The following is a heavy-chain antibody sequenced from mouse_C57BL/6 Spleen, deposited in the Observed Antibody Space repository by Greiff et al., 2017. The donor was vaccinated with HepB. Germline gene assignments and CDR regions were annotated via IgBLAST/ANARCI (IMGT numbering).Heavy chain of an antibody. V-gene: IGHV5-17*01. CDR2: ISSGSSTI. CDR1: GFTFSDYG. D-gene: IGHD1-1*01. Sequence: EVKLVESGGGLVKPGGSLKLSCAASGFTFSDYGMHWVRQAPEKGLEWVAYISSGSSTIYYADTVKGRFTISRDNAKNTLFLQMTSLRSEDTAMYYCARHYYGSSYGAMDYWGQGTSVTVSS. J-gene: IGHJ4*01. CDR3: ARHYYGSSYGAMDY.